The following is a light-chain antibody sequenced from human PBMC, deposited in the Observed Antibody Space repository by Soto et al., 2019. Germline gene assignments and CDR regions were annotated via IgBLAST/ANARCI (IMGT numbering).Light chain of an antibody. V-gene: IGKV1-8*01. CDR3: QQGYSVPYT. J-gene: IGKJ5*01. CDR1: QYISSY. Sequence: AIRMTQSPSSFSASTGDRVTITCRASQYISSYLAWYQQKPGKAPKLLIYAASNLQSGVPSRFSGSGSGTDFTLTISSLQPEDFATYYCQQGYSVPYTFGQGTRLEIK. CDR2: AAS.